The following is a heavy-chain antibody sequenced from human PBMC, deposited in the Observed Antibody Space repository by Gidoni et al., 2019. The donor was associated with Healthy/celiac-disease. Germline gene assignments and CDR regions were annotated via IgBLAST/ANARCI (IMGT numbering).Heavy chain of an antibody. V-gene: IGHV3-30*01. D-gene: IGHD7-27*01. CDR2: ISYDGSNK. Sequence: QVQLVESGGGVVQPGRSLRLSCAASGFTFSSYAMHWFLQAPGKGLEWVEVISYDGSNKYYADSVKGRFTISRDNSKNTLYLQMNSLRAEDTAVYYCARENWAAWGQGTLVTVSS. J-gene: IGHJ5*02. CDR1: GFTFSSYA. CDR3: ARENWAA.